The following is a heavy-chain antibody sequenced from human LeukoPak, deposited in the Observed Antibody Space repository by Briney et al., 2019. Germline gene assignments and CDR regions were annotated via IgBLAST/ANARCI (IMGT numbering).Heavy chain of an antibody. D-gene: IGHD1-26*01. CDR1: GYTFTSYG. CDR3: ARVPMGVTSYYYMDV. Sequence: ASVKVSCKASGYTFTSYGISWVRQAPGQGLEWMGWISAYNGNTNYAQKLQGRVTMTTDTSTSTAYMELRSLRSDDTAVYYCARVPMGVTSYYYMDVWGKGTTVTVSS. CDR2: ISAYNGNT. J-gene: IGHJ6*03. V-gene: IGHV1-18*01.